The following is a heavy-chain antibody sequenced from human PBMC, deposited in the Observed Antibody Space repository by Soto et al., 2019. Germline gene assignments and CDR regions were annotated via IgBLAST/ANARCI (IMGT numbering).Heavy chain of an antibody. V-gene: IGHV1-3*01. Sequence: GASVKVSCKASGYTFISYAMHWVRQAPGQRLEWMGWINAGNGNTKYSQKFQGRVTITRDTSASTAYMELSSLRSEDTAVYYCARDGAVAGDSNFDYWGQGTLVTVSS. CDR3: ARDGAVAGDSNFDY. CDR2: INAGNGNT. CDR1: GYTFISYA. D-gene: IGHD6-19*01. J-gene: IGHJ4*02.